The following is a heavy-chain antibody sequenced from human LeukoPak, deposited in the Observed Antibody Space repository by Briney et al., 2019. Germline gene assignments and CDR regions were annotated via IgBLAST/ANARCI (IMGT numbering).Heavy chain of an antibody. CDR1: DGSITNYY. CDR3: ARDQGFTPYWYFDL. J-gene: IGHJ2*01. Sequence: LETLSLSCAVSDGSITNYYCSWSRQPAGKGLEWSCHIYTTVSTDSNPSLKGRVTMSIDTSKNQFSLTLSSMTAADTAMYYCARDQGFTPYWYFDLCGRGTLVTVSS. V-gene: IGHV4-4*07. CDR2: IYTTVST.